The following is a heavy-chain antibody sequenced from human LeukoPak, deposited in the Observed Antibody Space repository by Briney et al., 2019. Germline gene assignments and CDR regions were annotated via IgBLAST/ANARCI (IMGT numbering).Heavy chain of an antibody. J-gene: IGHJ4*02. CDR1: GYSFTSYD. V-gene: IGHV1-8*03. CDR2: VDPKSGST. D-gene: IGHD2-8*01. Sequence: ASVKVSCKAAGYSFTSYDLNWVRQAPGQGLGWMGWVDPKSGSTSYKQNFQTRVTITRDTSISAAYMELSSLTSDDTAVYFCARALPLGYCTYGVCYPPKHFDFWGQGTLVTVSS. CDR3: ARALPLGYCTYGVCYPPKHFDF.